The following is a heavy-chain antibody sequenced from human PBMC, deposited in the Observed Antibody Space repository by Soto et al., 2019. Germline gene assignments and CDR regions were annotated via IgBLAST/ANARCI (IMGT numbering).Heavy chain of an antibody. J-gene: IGHJ2*01. D-gene: IGHD3-22*01. Sequence: SVKVSCKASGGTFSSYAISWVRQAPRQGLEWMGGIIPIFGTANYAQKFQGRVTITADESTSTAYMELSSLRSEDTAVYYCARALDSSGYYPHWYFDLWGRGTLVTVSS. CDR3: ARALDSSGYYPHWYFDL. CDR2: IIPIFGTA. V-gene: IGHV1-69*13. CDR1: GGTFSSYA.